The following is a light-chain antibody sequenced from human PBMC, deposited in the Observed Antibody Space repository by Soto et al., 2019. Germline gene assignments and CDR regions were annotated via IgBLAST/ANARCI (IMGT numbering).Light chain of an antibody. Sequence: VMTQTPLFSAVTLGQPASISCKSSQSLLHSDGNTYLNWLHQRPGQPPRLLLHKISDRFSGVPDRFRGSGAGTDFTLTISRVEAEDVGVYYCMQGTRFPYAFGQGTRLEIK. J-gene: IGKJ2*01. CDR3: MQGTRFPYA. CDR2: KIS. V-gene: IGKV2-24*01. CDR1: QSLLHSDGNTY.